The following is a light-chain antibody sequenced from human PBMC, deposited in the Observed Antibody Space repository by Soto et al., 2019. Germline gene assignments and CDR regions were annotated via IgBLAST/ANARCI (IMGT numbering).Light chain of an antibody. J-gene: IGKJ4*01. CDR2: GAS. CDR1: QTITTN. CDR3: QQYNNWPLT. V-gene: IGKV3-15*01. Sequence: EIVMTQSPATLSVSPGERATLSCRASQTITTNLAWYQLKPGQAPRLLIYGASTRATGIPARFSGSGSGTEFTLTISSLQSEDFAVYYCQQYNNWPLTFGGGTKV.